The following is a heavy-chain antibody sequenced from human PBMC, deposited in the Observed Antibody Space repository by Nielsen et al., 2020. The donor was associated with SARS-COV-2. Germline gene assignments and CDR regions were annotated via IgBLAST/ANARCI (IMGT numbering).Heavy chain of an antibody. J-gene: IGHJ3*02. Sequence: SVKVSCKASGGTFSSYAISWVRQAPGQGLEWMGGIIPIFGTANYAQKFQGRVTITADESTSTAYMELSSLRSEDTAVYYCARAPNTEDTARWGIFGIWGQGTMVTVSS. CDR1: GGTFSSYA. CDR2: IIPIFGTA. D-gene: IGHD5-18*01. CDR3: ARAPNTEDTARWGIFGI. V-gene: IGHV1-69*13.